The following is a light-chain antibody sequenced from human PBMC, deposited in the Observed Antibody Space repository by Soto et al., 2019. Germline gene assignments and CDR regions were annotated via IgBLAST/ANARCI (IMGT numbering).Light chain of an antibody. Sequence: EIVMTQSPATLSVSPGDRATLSCRASQSVGSNLAWYQQKPGQTPRLLIYGASSRETGIPDRFSGGGSGTDCTRTISSLKHEDFATDDCLQHFNFPWTFGQGTKVDIK. CDR3: LQHFNFPWT. CDR2: GAS. J-gene: IGKJ1*01. V-gene: IGKV3-15*01. CDR1: QSVGSN.